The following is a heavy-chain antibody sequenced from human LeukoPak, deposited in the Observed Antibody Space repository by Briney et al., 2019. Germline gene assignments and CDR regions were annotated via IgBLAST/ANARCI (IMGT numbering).Heavy chain of an antibody. CDR2: INWNSGNI. D-gene: IGHD3-22*01. CDR3: AKGSDSSGSYYFDY. Sequence: GGSLRLSCAASGFTFDDYGMSWVRQAPGKGLEWVSGINWNSGNIGYADSVRGRFTISRDNAKNSLYLQMNSLRAEDMALYYCAKGSDSSGSYYFDYWGQGTLVTVSS. CDR1: GFTFDDYG. V-gene: IGHV3-9*03. J-gene: IGHJ4*02.